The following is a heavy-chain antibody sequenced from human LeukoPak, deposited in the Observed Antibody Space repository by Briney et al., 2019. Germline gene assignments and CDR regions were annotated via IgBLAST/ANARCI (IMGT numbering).Heavy chain of an antibody. V-gene: IGHV1-2*02. CDR3: ARPPFYYYGRGPYEKVCLDY. CDR1: GYTFTDFY. Sequence: ASVKVSCKASGYTFTDFYMHWVRQAPGQGLEWMAWINPNSGGTHYAQKFQGRVTMTRDTSISTAYMELSRLRSDDTAVYYCARPPFYYYGRGPYEKVCLDYWGQGPLVTVSS. CDR2: INPNSGGT. D-gene: IGHD3-10*02. J-gene: IGHJ4*02.